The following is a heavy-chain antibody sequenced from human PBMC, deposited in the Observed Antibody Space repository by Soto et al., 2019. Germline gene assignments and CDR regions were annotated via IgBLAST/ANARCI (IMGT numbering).Heavy chain of an antibody. D-gene: IGHD3-9*01. V-gene: IGHV3-23*01. CDR2: ISGSGGST. CDR1: GFTFISYA. Sequence: GGSLRLSCAASGFTFISYAMSWVLQAPGKGLEWVSAISGSGGSTYYADSVKGRFTISRDNSKNTLYLQMNSLRAEDTAVYYCAKGLRYFDWSSSYYGMDVWGQGTTVTVSS. CDR3: AKGLRYFDWSSSYYGMDV. J-gene: IGHJ6*02.